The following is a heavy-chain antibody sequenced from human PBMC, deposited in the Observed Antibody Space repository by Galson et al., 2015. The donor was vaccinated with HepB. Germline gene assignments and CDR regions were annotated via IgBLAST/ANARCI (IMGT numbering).Heavy chain of an antibody. Sequence: SVKVSCKASGYTFTSYGISWVRQAPGQGLEWMGWISAYNDNTNYAQNFQGRVTMITDTSTSTAYMELRSLRSDDTAVYYCARDTLGKYYDILTGYYSFVYWGQGTLVTVSS. V-gene: IGHV1-18*04. CDR3: ARDTLGKYYDILTGYYSFVY. J-gene: IGHJ4*02. CDR2: ISAYNDNT. CDR1: GYTFTSYG. D-gene: IGHD3-9*01.